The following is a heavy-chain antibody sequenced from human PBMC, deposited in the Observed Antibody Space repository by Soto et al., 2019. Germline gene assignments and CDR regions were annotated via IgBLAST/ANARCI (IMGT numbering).Heavy chain of an antibody. CDR2: INPDGSEK. J-gene: IGHJ4*02. Sequence: LRLSCAASGFTCISFWMDWVRQSPGKWLECVANINPDGSEKHYVDSEKGRFTISRDKAKNSQYLQMSSLRAEDSALYYSSRSLDSWGQGIWVTVSS. CDR1: GFTCISFW. V-gene: IGHV3-7*01. CDR3: SRSLDS.